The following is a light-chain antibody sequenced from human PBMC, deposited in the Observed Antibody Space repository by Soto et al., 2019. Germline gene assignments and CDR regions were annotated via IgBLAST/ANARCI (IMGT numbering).Light chain of an antibody. V-gene: IGKV1-9*01. CDR3: QQYHSYWT. J-gene: IGKJ1*01. Sequence: DIQLTQSPSFLSASVGDRVTITCRASQDIVNYLAWYQQKPGKAPKFLIYATSSLESGVPQRFSGSGTGTEFTLTISRLQTDDVSAYYCQQYHSYWTFGQGTKVDIK. CDR1: QDIVNY. CDR2: ATS.